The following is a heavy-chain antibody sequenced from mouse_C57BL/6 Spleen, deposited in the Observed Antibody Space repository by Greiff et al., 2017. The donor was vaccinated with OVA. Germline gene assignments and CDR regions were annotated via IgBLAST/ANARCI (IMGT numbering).Heavy chain of an antibody. Sequence: VKLVESGAELVKPGASVKISCKASGYAFSSYWMNWVKQRPGKGLEWIGQIYPGDGDTNYNGKFKGKATLTADKSSSTAYMQLSSLTSEDSAVYFCARGGLRRYFDYWGQGTTLTVSS. V-gene: IGHV1-80*01. D-gene: IGHD2-4*01. CDR2: IYPGDGDT. CDR3: ARGGLRRYFDY. CDR1: GYAFSSYW. J-gene: IGHJ2*01.